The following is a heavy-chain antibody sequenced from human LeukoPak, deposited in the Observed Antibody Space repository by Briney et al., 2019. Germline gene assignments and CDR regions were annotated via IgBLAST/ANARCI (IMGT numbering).Heavy chain of an antibody. CDR2: INHSGST. CDR1: GGSFSGYY. CDR3: ARGLTMIVS. D-gene: IGHD3-22*01. J-gene: IGHJ5*02. Sequence: PSETLSLTCAVYGGSFSGYYWSWIRQPPGKGLEWIGEINHSGSTNYNPSLKSRVTISVDTSKNQFSLKLSSVTAADTAVYYCARGLTMIVSWGQGTLVTVSS. V-gene: IGHV4-34*01.